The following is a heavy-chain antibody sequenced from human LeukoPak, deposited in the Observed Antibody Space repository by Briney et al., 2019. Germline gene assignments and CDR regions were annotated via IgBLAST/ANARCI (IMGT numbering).Heavy chain of an antibody. CDR2: INQDGSEK. V-gene: IGHV3-7*05. CDR3: AIGSYCSGGSCYPLFDY. J-gene: IGHJ4*02. CDR1: EFTFSFYW. Sequence: GGSLRLSCAASEFTFSFYWMTWVRQAPGKRLEWVANINQDGSEKYYVDSVKGRFTISRDSSKNTLYLQMNSLRAEDTAVYYCAIGSYCSGGSCYPLFDYWGRGTLVTVSS. D-gene: IGHD2-15*01.